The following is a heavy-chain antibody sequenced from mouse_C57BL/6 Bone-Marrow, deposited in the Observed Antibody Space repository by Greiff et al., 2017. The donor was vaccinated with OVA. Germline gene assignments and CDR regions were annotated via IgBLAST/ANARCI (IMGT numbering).Heavy chain of an antibody. CDR2: IDPSGSYT. Sequence: QVQLKQPGAELVKPGASVKLSCKASGYTFTSYWMRWVKQRPGQGLEWIGEIDPSGSYTNYNQKFKGKATLTVDTSSSTAYMQLSSLTSEDSAVYYCARVDSNYPYYFDDWGTGTTVTVSS. J-gene: IGHJ1*03. CDR1: GYTFTSYW. V-gene: IGHV1-50*01. CDR3: ARVDSNYPYYFDD. D-gene: IGHD2-5*01.